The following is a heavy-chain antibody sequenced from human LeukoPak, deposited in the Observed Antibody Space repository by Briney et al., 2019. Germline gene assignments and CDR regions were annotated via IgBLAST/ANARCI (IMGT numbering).Heavy chain of an antibody. CDR3: AREVVVVPAAILGRVSRYYGMDV. Sequence: ASVKVSCKASGYTFTGYYMHWVRQAPGQGLGWMGWINPNSGGTNYAQKFQGRVTMTRDTSISTAYMELSRLRSDDTAVYYCAREVVVVPAAILGRVSRYYGMDVWGQGTTVTVSS. CDR1: GYTFTGYY. J-gene: IGHJ6*02. CDR2: INPNSGGT. D-gene: IGHD2-2*02. V-gene: IGHV1-2*02.